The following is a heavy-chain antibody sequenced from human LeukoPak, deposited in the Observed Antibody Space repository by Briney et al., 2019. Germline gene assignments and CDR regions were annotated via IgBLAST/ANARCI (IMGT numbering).Heavy chain of an antibody. J-gene: IGHJ6*03. V-gene: IGHV1-46*01. CDR3: ARENSIAVAGTGLYYYYYYMDV. D-gene: IGHD6-19*01. CDR2: INPSGGST. CDR1: GYTLTELS. Sequence: ASVKVSCKVSGYTLTELSMHWVRQAPGQGLEWMGIINPSGGSTIYAQKFQGRVTMTRDTSTSTVYMELSSLRSEDTAVYYCARENSIAVAGTGLYYYYYYMDVWGKGTTVTVSS.